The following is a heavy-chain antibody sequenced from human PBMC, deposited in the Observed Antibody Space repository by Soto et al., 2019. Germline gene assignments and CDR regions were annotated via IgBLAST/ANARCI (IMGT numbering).Heavy chain of an antibody. Sequence: QVQLVESGGGVVQPGRSLRLSCAASGFTFSSYGMHWVRQAPGKGLEWVAVIWYDGSNKYYADSVKGRFTISRDNSKNTSYLQMNSLRAEDTAVYYCARVDCSSTSCYFYYYGMDVWGQGTTVTVSS. V-gene: IGHV3-33*01. CDR3: ARVDCSSTSCYFYYYGMDV. CDR1: GFTFSSYG. J-gene: IGHJ6*02. CDR2: IWYDGSNK. D-gene: IGHD2-2*01.